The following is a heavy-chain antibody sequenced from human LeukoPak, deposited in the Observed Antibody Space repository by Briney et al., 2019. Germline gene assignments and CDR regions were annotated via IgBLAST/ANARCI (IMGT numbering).Heavy chain of an antibody. D-gene: IGHD3-16*01. J-gene: IGHJ4*02. CDR2: IYYSGST. CDR1: GGSISSSSYY. V-gene: IGHV4-39*07. CDR3: ARDFPWGGGVPVDY. Sequence: SETLSLTCTVSGGSISSSSYYWGWIRQPPGKGLEWIGSIYYSGSTYYNPSLKSRVTISVDTSKNQFSLKLSSVTAADTAVYYCARDFPWGGGVPVDYWGQGTLVTVSS.